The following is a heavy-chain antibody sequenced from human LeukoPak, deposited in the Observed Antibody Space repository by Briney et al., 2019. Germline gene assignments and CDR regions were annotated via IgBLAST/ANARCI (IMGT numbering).Heavy chain of an antibody. CDR3: ARDGYGSGYYYYGMDV. V-gene: IGHV1-2*02. J-gene: IGHJ6*02. CDR2: INPNSGGT. Sequence: GASVKVSCKASGYTFTGYYMHWVRQAPGQGLEWMGWINPNSGGTNYAQKFQGRVTMTRDTSISTAYMELSRLRSDDTAVYYCARDGYGSGYYYYGMDVWGQGTTVTVSS. D-gene: IGHD3-10*01. CDR1: GYTFTGYY.